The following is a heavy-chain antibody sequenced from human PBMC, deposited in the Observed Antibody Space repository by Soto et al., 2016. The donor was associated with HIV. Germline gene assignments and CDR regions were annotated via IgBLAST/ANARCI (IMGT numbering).Heavy chain of an antibody. J-gene: IGHJ5*02. CDR1: GFTFSDYY. D-gene: IGHD6-6*01. V-gene: IGHV3-11*04. CDR2: ISSSVSTI. CDR3: AREPRIGITAQSGWFDP. Sequence: QVQLVESGGGLVKPGGSLRLSCAASGFTFSDYYMSWIRQAPGKGLEWVSYISSSVSTIYYADSVKGRFTISRDNAKNSLYLQMNSLRAEDTAVYYCAREPRIGITAQSGWFDPWGQGTLVTVSS.